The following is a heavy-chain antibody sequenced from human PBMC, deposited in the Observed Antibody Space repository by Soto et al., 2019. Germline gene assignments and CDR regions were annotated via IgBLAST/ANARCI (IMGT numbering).Heavy chain of an antibody. J-gene: IGHJ3*02. D-gene: IGHD3-10*01. CDR2: TIPVFNTA. Sequence: QVQLEQSGAEVKKPGSSVKVSCKASGGTLSDHGVAWLRQAPGQGLEWMGGTIPVFNTAKYAQKFQGRVTVTANKFTNIAYMELSSLRSEDTACYFCARGVYGSGNYYTGPSAFDIGGQGTVVIVSS. CDR3: ARGVYGSGNYYTGPSAFDI. CDR1: GGTLSDHG. V-gene: IGHV1-69*06.